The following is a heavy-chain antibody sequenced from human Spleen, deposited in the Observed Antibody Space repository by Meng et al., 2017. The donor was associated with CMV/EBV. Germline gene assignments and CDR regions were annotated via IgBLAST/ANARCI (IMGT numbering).Heavy chain of an antibody. D-gene: IGHD2-8*01. CDR1: GFTFSDYS. CDR2: ISTSSNYI. J-gene: IGHJ3*02. CDR3: AKESLEAAPGTKGGDSFDI. V-gene: IGHV3-21*01. Sequence: GESLKISCAASGFTFSDYSMNWVRQAPGKGLDWVSSISTSSNYIEYADSVKGRFTISRDNSKNTLFLEMNRLRAEDTAVYFCAKESLEAAPGTKGGDSFDIWGQGTVVTVSS.